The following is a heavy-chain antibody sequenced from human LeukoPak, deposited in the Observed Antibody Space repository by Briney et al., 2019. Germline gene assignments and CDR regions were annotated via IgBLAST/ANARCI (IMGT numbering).Heavy chain of an antibody. Sequence: SETLSLTCAVSGGSISSGGYSWSWIRQPPGKGLEWIGYIYHSGSTYYNPSLKSRVTISVDRSKNQFSLKLSSVTAADTAVYYCARGAYDYVWGSYVAFDIWGQGTMVTVSS. V-gene: IGHV4-30-2*01. CDR3: ARGAYDYVWGSYVAFDI. J-gene: IGHJ3*02. CDR1: GGSISSGGYS. CDR2: IYHSGST. D-gene: IGHD3-16*01.